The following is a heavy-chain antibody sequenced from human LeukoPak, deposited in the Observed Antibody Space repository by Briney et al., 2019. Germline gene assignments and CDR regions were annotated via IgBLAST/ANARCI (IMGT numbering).Heavy chain of an antibody. CDR1: GFTFSSYG. CDR3: ARDREDSSSSGSYDY. D-gene: IGHD6-6*01. J-gene: IGHJ4*02. CDR2: IWYDGGNK. V-gene: IGHV3-33*01. Sequence: PGRSLRLSCAASGFTFSSYGMHWVRQAPGKGLEWVAVIWYDGGNKYYADSVKGRFTISRDNSKNTLYLQTNSLRAEDMAVYYCARDREDSSSSGSYDYWGQGTLVTVSS.